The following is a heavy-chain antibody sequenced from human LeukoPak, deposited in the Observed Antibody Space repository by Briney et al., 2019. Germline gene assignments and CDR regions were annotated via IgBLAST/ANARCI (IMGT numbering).Heavy chain of an antibody. CDR3: TRDLTGHYSIDY. CDR1: GFTFSSYG. CDR2: ISYDGNVK. Sequence: GGSLRLSCAASGFTFSSYGMHWVRQAPGKGLEWVALISYDGNVKYYADSVKGRFTISRDNSKNTLYLQVNSLRPDDTAVYYCTRDLTGHYSIDYWGQGTLVTVSS. D-gene: IGHD3-22*01. V-gene: IGHV3-30*03. J-gene: IGHJ4*02.